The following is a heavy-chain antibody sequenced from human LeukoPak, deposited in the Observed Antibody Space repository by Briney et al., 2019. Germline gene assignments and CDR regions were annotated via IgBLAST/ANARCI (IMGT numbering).Heavy chain of an antibody. CDR1: GFTFSSYW. Sequence: PGGSLRLSCATSGFTFSSYWMSWVRQAPGKGLEWVANINQHGNEKYYVDSVKGRFTISRDNAKKSLYLQMNSLRAGDTAVYYCARDARPNYYTSGSGIWGQGTLVTVSS. V-gene: IGHV3-7*01. CDR2: INQHGNEK. J-gene: IGHJ4*02. CDR3: ARDARPNYYTSGSGI. D-gene: IGHD3-10*01.